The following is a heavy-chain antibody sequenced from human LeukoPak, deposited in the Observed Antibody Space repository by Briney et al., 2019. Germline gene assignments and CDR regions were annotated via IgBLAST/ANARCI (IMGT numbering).Heavy chain of an antibody. Sequence: SETLSLTCAVYGGSFSGYYWSWIRQPPGKGLEWIGEINHSGSTNYNPSLKSRVTISVDTSKNQFSLKLSSVTAADTAVYCCAREGHPSFDYWGQGTLVTVSS. CDR3: AREGHPSFDY. CDR1: GGSFSGYY. V-gene: IGHV4-34*01. J-gene: IGHJ4*02. CDR2: INHSGST.